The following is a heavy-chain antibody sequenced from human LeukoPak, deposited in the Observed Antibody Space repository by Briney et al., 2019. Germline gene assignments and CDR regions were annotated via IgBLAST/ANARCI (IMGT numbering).Heavy chain of an antibody. CDR3: ARHGQETYYYGSGDYYYGMDV. CDR2: IFYSGST. CDR1: GGSISSSSYY. J-gene: IGHJ6*02. D-gene: IGHD3-10*01. Sequence: SETLSLTCTVSGGSISSSSYYWGWIRQPPGKGLEWIGNIFYSGSTYYNPSLKSRVTISVDTSKNQFSLKLSSVTAADTAVYYCARHGQETYYYGSGDYYYGMDVWGQGTTVTVSS. V-gene: IGHV4-39*01.